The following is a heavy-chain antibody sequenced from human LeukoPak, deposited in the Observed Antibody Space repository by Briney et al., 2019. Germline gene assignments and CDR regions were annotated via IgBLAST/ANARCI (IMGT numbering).Heavy chain of an antibody. Sequence: GGSLRLSCAASGFTFDDYAMHWVRQAPGKGLEWVSGISWNSGSIGYADSVKGRFTISRDNAKNSLYLQMNSLRAEDTAVYYCARDRRIVGATSLDYWGQGTLVTVSS. D-gene: IGHD1-26*01. CDR1: GFTFDDYA. CDR2: ISWNSGSI. J-gene: IGHJ4*02. V-gene: IGHV3-9*01. CDR3: ARDRRIVGATSLDY.